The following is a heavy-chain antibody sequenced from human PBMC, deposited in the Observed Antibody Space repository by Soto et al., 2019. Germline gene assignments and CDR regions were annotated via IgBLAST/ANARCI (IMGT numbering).Heavy chain of an antibody. CDR3: TTSEVVPAAMDYYGMDV. CDR1: GFTFSNAW. V-gene: IGHV3-15*01. J-gene: IGHJ6*02. CDR2: IKSKTDGGTT. Sequence: GSLRLSCAASGFTFSNAWMSWVRQAPGKGLEWVGRIKSKTDGGTTDYAAPVKGRFTISRDDSKNTLYLQMNSLKTEDTAVYYCTTSEVVPAAMDYYGMDVWGQGTTVTVSS. D-gene: IGHD2-2*01.